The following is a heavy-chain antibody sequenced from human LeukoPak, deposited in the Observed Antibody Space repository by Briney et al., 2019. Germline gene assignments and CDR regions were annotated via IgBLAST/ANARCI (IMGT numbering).Heavy chain of an antibody. V-gene: IGHV1-18*01. Sequence: ASVTVSCKASGYTFTSYGISWVRQAPGQGLEWMGWISAYNGNTNYAQKLQGRVTMTTDTSTSTAYMELRSLRSDDTAVYYCARDLETYYYGSGSYRWGQGTLVTVSS. CDR3: ARDLETYYYGSGSYR. CDR2: ISAYNGNT. D-gene: IGHD3-10*01. CDR1: GYTFTSYG. J-gene: IGHJ4*02.